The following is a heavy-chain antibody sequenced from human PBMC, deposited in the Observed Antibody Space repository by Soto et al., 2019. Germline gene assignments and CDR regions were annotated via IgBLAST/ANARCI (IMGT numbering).Heavy chain of an antibody. Sequence: QVQLVQSGAEVKKPGSSVKVSCKASGGTFSSYAISWVRQAPGQGLEWMGGIIPIFGTANYAQKFQGRVTITTDESTSTASMELRSLRSEDTAVSYCATADVVLVPAATYNWFDPWGQGTLVTVSS. V-gene: IGHV1-69*05. J-gene: IGHJ5*02. CDR3: ATADVVLVPAATYNWFDP. CDR1: GGTFSSYA. D-gene: IGHD2-2*01. CDR2: IIPIFGTA.